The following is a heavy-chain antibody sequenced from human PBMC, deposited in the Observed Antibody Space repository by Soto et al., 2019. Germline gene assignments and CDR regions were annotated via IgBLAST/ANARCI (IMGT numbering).Heavy chain of an antibody. D-gene: IGHD3-22*01. CDR1: GYTFTSYG. V-gene: IGHV1-69*13. J-gene: IGHJ6*02. Sequence: SVKVSCKASGYTFTSYGISWVRQAPGQGLEWMGGIIPIFGTANYAQKFQGRVAITADESTSTAYMELSSLRSEDTAVYYCARDQFAHYYDSSGYYHTHAAYSYPGMDVWGQGTTVTVSS. CDR3: ARDQFAHYYDSSGYYHTHAAYSYPGMDV. CDR2: IIPIFGTA.